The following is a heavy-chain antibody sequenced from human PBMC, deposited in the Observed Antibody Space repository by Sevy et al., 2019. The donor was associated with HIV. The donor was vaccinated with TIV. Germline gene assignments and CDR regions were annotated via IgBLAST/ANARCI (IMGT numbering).Heavy chain of an antibody. CDR3: ARAPSGSQGPGQYFHH. CDR1: GYTFTNYH. CDR2: ITPNNGNT. Sequence: ASVKVSCKASGYTFTNYHITWVRQAPGQGLEWMGWITPNNGNTNYARRLQGRVTMTTDTSTATAYMERRSLRSDDTAVYYCARAPSGSQGPGQYFHHWGQGTLVTVSS. V-gene: IGHV1-18*01. J-gene: IGHJ1*01. D-gene: IGHD1-26*01.